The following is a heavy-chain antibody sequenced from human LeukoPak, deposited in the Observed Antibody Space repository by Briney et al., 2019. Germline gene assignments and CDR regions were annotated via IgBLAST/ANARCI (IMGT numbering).Heavy chain of an antibody. CDR1: GYTFTSYY. D-gene: IGHD2-2*02. V-gene: IGHV1-46*01. CDR2: INPSGGST. CDR3: ARAGYCSSTSCYTGYWYFDL. Sequence: ASVKVSCKASGYTFTSYYMHWVRQAPGQGLEWMGIINPSGGSTSYAQKFQGRVTMTRDTSTSTVYMELSSLRSEDTAVYYCARAGYCSSTSCYTGYWYFDLWGRGTLVTVSS. J-gene: IGHJ2*01.